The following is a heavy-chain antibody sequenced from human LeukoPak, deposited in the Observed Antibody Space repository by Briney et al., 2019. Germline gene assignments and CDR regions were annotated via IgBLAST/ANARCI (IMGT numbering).Heavy chain of an antibody. D-gene: IGHD4-17*01. CDR1: GGSISSSSYY. CDR2: IYYSGST. CDR3: ARHQLYKSYGDLTGDAFDI. V-gene: IGHV4-39*01. J-gene: IGHJ3*02. Sequence: PSETLSLTCTVSGGSISSSSYYWGWIRQPPGKGLEWIGSIYYSGSTYYNPSLKSRVTISVDTSKNQFSLKLSSVTAADTAVYYCARHQLYKSYGDLTGDAFDIWGQGTMVTVSS.